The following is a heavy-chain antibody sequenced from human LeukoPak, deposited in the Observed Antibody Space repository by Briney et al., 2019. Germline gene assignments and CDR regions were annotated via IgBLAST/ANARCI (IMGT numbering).Heavy chain of an antibody. Sequence: GGSLRLSCAASGFTFSSYSMNWVRQAPGKGLEWVSYISSSSSTIYYADSVKGRFTISRDNAKNSLYLQMNSLRAEDTAVYYCARYYFGSGNYRTFDRWGQGTLVIVSS. D-gene: IGHD3-10*01. CDR3: ARYYFGSGNYRTFDR. CDR2: ISSSSSTI. J-gene: IGHJ4*02. V-gene: IGHV3-48*01. CDR1: GFTFSSYS.